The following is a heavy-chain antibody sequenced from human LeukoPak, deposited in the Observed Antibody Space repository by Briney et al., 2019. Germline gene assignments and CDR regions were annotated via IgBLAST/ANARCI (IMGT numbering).Heavy chain of an antibody. D-gene: IGHD1-14*01. CDR2: IIPVFGTA. V-gene: IGHV1-69*06. CDR1: GGTFSTYV. J-gene: IGHJ4*02. Sequence: GASVKVSCKASGGTFSTYVISWVRQAPGQGLEWMGGIIPVFGTANYAEKFQDRVTITADKSTSTAYMELSSLRSEDTAMYYCARDLGMSDYWGQGTLVTVSS. CDR3: ARDLGMSDY.